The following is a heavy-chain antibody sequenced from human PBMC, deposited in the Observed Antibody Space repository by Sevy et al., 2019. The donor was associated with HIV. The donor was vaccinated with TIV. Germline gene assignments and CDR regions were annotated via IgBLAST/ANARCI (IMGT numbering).Heavy chain of an antibody. CDR3: ASGAYYYASRTENFDY. D-gene: IGHD3-10*01. V-gene: IGHV3-33*01. J-gene: IGHJ4*02. CDR1: GFTFSSYG. Sequence: GGSLRLSCAASGFTFSSYGMHWVRQAPGKGLEWVALIWYDGSSKYDADSVKGRFTISRDNSKNPLYLQMNSLRAEDTAVYYCASGAYYYASRTENFDYWGQGTLVTVSS. CDR2: IWYDGSSK.